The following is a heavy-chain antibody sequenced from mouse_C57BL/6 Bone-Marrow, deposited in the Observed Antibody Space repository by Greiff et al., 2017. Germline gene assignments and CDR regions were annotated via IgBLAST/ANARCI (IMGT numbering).Heavy chain of an antibody. Sequence: VQLQQSGPVLVKPGASVKMSCKASGYTFTDYYMNWVKQSHGKSLEWIGVINPYNGGTSYNQKFKGKATLTVGKSSSTAYMELNSLTSEDSAVYYCAPITTVVAPYFDVWGTGTTVTVSS. CDR2: INPYNGGT. CDR3: APITTVVAPYFDV. V-gene: IGHV1-19*01. CDR1: GYTFTDYY. J-gene: IGHJ1*03. D-gene: IGHD1-1*01.